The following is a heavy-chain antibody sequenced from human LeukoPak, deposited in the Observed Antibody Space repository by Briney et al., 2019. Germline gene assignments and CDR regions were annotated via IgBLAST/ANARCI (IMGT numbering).Heavy chain of an antibody. CDR1: GGSISSYY. J-gene: IGHJ4*02. CDR3: ARDLNVAVAGPIFDS. CDR2: IYTTGST. V-gene: IGHV4-4*07. Sequence: SETLSLTCTISGGSISSYYWSWIRQPAGKGLEWIGRIYTTGSTNYNPSLKSRATMSADTSKNQFSLKLSSVTAADTAVYYCARDLNVAVAGPIFDSWGQGTLVTVSS. D-gene: IGHD6-19*01.